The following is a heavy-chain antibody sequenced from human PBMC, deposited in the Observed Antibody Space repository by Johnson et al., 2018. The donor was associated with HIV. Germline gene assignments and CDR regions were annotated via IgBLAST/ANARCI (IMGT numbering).Heavy chain of an antibody. J-gene: IGHJ3*02. CDR2: IYSGGST. CDR1: GFTFSSYA. CDR3: ARGSGGGLAMVNGAFDI. V-gene: IGHV3-66*01. D-gene: IGHD5-18*01. Sequence: SLRLSCAASGFTFSSYAMHWVRQAPGKGLEWVSVIYSGGSTYYADSVKGRFTISRDNSKNTLYLQMNSLRAGDTAVYYCARGSGGGLAMVNGAFDIWGQGTMVTVSS.